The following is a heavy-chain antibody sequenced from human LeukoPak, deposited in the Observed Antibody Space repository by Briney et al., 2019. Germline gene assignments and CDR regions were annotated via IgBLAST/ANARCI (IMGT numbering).Heavy chain of an antibody. CDR2: INSDGSSR. D-gene: IGHD6-13*01. J-gene: IGHJ4*02. Sequence: GGSLRLSCAASGFTFSNYWVHWVRQGPGEGLVWVSRINSDGSSRNYADSVKGRFTISRDNAKNTLYLQMNSLRPEDTAVYYCASASSHRIAAGGDYWGQGTLVTVSS. CDR3: ASASSHRIAAGGDY. CDR1: GFTFSNYW. V-gene: IGHV3-74*01.